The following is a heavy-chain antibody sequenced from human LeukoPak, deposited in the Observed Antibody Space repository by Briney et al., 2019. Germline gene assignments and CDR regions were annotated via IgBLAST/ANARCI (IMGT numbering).Heavy chain of an antibody. CDR2: IYSGGTT. J-gene: IGHJ6*02. CDR3: ARDLYVDIVAPSGMDV. D-gene: IGHD5-12*01. CDR1: GFTVSSNS. Sequence: GGSLRLSCAASGFTVSSNSMSWVRQAPGKGLEWVSVIYSGGTTYYADSVKGRFTISKDNSKNTLYLRMNSLRAEDTAVYYCARDLYVDIVAPSGMDVWGQGTTVTVSS. V-gene: IGHV3-66*01.